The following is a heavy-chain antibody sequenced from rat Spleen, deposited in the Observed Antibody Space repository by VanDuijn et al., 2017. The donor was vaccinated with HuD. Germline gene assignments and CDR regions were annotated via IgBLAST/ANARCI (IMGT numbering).Heavy chain of an antibody. D-gene: IGHD4-3*01. CDR2: ITNTGGDT. V-gene: IGHV5-31*01. Sequence: EVQLVESGGGLVQPGRSLKLSCVASGFTFNNYWMTWIRQAPGKGLEWVASITNTGGDTFYPDSVRGRFTISRDDAKSTLFLQMNSLRSEDTATYYCARNRGYVMDAWGQGASVTVSS. CDR1: GFTFNNYW. J-gene: IGHJ4*01. CDR3: ARNRGYVMDA.